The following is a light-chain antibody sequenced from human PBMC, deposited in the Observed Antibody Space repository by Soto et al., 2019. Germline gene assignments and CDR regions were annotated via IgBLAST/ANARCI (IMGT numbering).Light chain of an antibody. CDR1: HDVRSW. CDR2: GAS. CDR3: QRANGDPRT. J-gene: IGKJ1*01. Sequence: DIQMTQSPSSVSASVGDRVTISCRASHDVRSWLAWYQQKPGKAPNLLIYGASTLQSGVPSRFSGSGSGTEFSLAISSLQSGDFATYYCQRANGDPRTFGQGTKVGIK. V-gene: IGKV1-12*01.